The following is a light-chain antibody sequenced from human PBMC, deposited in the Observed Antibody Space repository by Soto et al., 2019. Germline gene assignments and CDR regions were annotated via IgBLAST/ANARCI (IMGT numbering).Light chain of an antibody. CDR3: QQYSKWPYT. J-gene: IGKJ2*01. CDR2: GAS. V-gene: IGKV3-15*01. Sequence: EIVMTQSPATLSVSPGERASLSCRASQSVGSNLAWYQQTAGQAPRILIYGASTRATGIPTRFSGSGSSTVFTLPLVSLHSEDFALYSSQQYSKWPYTFGQGTKLEIK. CDR1: QSVGSN.